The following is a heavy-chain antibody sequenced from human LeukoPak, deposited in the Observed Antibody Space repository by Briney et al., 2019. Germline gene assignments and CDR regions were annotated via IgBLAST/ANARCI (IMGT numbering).Heavy chain of an antibody. J-gene: IGHJ4*02. CDR3: ATETNGRHYDF. Sequence: GGSLRLSCADSGGTFGSYGINWVRQAPGKGLEWVSSIGSGGTDRYYADAVKGRFTISRDNAKSLLYLQMNSLRVEDTAVYYCATETNGRHYDFWGQGTVVTVSS. D-gene: IGHD1-14*01. V-gene: IGHV3-21*01. CDR1: GGTFGSYG. CDR2: IGSGGTDR.